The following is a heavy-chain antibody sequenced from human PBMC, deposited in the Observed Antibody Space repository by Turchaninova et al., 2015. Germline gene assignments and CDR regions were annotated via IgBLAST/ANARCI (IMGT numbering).Heavy chain of an antibody. J-gene: IGHJ3*02. CDR2: KKQDGSEK. V-gene: IGHV3-7*03. Sequence: EVQLVESGGGLVQPGGSLRLSCAASGFTFSSFWMSWVRQAPGKGLEWVANKKQDGSEKYYVDSVKGRFTISRDNAKNSLYLQMNSVRAEDTAVYYCARYYDGNGSDDAFDIWGQGTMVTVSS. CDR3: ARYYDGNGSDDAFDI. D-gene: IGHD3-22*01. CDR1: GFTFSSFW.